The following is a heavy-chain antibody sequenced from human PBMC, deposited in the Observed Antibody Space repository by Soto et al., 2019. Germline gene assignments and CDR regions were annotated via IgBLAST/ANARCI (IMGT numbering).Heavy chain of an antibody. D-gene: IGHD4-17*01. Sequence: RLSCAASGFTFSSYGMHWVRQAPGKGLEWVAVIWYDGSNKYYADSVKGRFTISRDNSKNTLYLQMNSLRAEDTAVYYCARDQLDHATVALPFNWFDPWGQGTLVTVSS. V-gene: IGHV3-33*01. J-gene: IGHJ5*02. CDR2: IWYDGSNK. CDR1: GFTFSSYG. CDR3: ARDQLDHATVALPFNWFDP.